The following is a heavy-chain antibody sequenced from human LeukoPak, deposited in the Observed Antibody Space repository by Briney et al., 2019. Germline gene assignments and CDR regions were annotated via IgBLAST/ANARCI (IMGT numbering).Heavy chain of an antibody. V-gene: IGHV4-59*01. Sequence: SETLSLTCTVSGGSISSYYWSWIRQPPGKALEWIGYIQYSGSTNYNPSLKSRVTISVDTSKNQFSLKLTSVTAADTAVYYCAGFDSYYYYGMDVWGQGTTVTVSS. CDR3: AGFDSYYYYGMDV. CDR2: IQYSGST. CDR1: GGSISSYY. J-gene: IGHJ6*02.